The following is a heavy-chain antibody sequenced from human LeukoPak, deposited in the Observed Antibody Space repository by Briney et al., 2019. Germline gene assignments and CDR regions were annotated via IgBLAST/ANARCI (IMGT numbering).Heavy chain of an antibody. CDR3: ARVTGPNSYYYYYTDV. Sequence: SSVKVSCKASGGTLSSYVINWVRQAPGQGLEWMGGIIPVVGKPTYAQKFQGRVTITTDESTSTAYMELSRLRSEDTAVYYCARVTGPNSYYYYYTDVWGKGTTVTVSS. CDR1: GGTLSSYV. J-gene: IGHJ6*03. D-gene: IGHD7-27*01. CDR2: IIPVVGKP. V-gene: IGHV1-69*05.